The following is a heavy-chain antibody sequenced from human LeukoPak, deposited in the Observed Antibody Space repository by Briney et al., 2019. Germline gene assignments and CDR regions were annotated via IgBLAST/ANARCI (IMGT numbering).Heavy chain of an antibody. CDR2: ISGSGDT. V-gene: IGHV3-23*01. J-gene: IGHJ4*02. D-gene: IGHD3-22*01. Sequence: GGSLRLSCAASGFTFSSYAMGWVRQAPGKGLEWVSAISGSGDTYYADSVKGRFTISRDNAKNTLYLQMNSLRAEDTAVYYCTSISSGIQDFDYWGQGTLVTVSS. CDR3: TSISSGIQDFDY. CDR1: GFTFSSYA.